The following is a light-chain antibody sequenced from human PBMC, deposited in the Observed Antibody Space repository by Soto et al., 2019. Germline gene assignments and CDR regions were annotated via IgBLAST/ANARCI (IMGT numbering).Light chain of an antibody. Sequence: DIQMTQSPSSLSASVGDRVSMSCRASQAIGTSLNWYQQKSGKAPQVLIYGASTLQGGMPSRFSGSGSGTDFTLTITSLQPEDFATYFCQHNYSTPPTFDQGTKVETK. V-gene: IGKV1-39*01. CDR3: QHNYSTPPT. J-gene: IGKJ1*01. CDR2: GAS. CDR1: QAIGTS.